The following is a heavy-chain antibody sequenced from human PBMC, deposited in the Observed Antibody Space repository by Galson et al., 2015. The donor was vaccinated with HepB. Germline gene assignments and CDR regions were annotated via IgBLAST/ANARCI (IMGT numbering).Heavy chain of an antibody. J-gene: IGHJ6*03. CDR2: IWYDGSNK. CDR3: AREGEVCSSTSCYAGYYYYMDV. V-gene: IGHV3-33*01. CDR1: GFTFSSYG. Sequence: SLRLSCAASGFTFSSYGMHWVRQAPGKGLEWVAVIWYDGSNKYYADSVKGRFTISRDNSKNTLYLQMNSLRAEDTAVYYCAREGEVCSSTSCYAGYYYYMDVWGKGTTVTVSS. D-gene: IGHD2-2*01.